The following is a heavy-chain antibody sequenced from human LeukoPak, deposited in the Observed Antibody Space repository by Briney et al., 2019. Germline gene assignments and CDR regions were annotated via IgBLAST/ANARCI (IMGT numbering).Heavy chain of an antibody. D-gene: IGHD6-13*01. CDR3: ARSFLSIAAAATDY. CDR2: ITLDGSIT. CDR1: GFTFSKYW. J-gene: IGHJ4*02. V-gene: IGHV3-74*01. Sequence: GGSLRLSCAASGFTFSKYWMHWVRLAPGKGLVWVARITLDGSITNYADSVKGRCTISRDNVKDTLYLQMDSLRAEDTAVYYCARSFLSIAAAATDYWGQGTLVTVSS.